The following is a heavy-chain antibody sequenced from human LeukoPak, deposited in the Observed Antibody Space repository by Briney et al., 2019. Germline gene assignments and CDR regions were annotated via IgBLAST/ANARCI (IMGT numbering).Heavy chain of an antibody. CDR1: GYIFTSYW. Sequence: GESLQISCEGSGYIFTSYWIGWVRQLPGKGLEWMGIIYPGDSDTRYSPSFQGQVTISADKSISTAYLQWSSLKASDTAMYYCARPGYSSGWGWFDPWGQGTLVIVSS. V-gene: IGHV5-51*01. CDR2: IYPGDSDT. D-gene: IGHD6-19*01. CDR3: ARPGYSSGWGWFDP. J-gene: IGHJ5*02.